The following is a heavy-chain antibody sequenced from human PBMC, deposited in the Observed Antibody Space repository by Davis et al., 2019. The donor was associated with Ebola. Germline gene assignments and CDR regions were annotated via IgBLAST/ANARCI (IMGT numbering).Heavy chain of an antibody. Sequence: GSLRLSCAVSGGSISGYYWNWVRQPAGKGLEWIGRISPTGNTNHNPSLKSRVSMSVDTSKNQFSLKLTSVTAADTAVYYCARGPVAVSPAPLFNRLAAGGGMDYWGQGTLVTVSS. CDR3: ARGPVAVSPAPLFNRLAAGGGMDY. CDR1: GGSISGYY. D-gene: IGHD2-2*01. V-gene: IGHV4-4*07. CDR2: ISPTGNT. J-gene: IGHJ4*02.